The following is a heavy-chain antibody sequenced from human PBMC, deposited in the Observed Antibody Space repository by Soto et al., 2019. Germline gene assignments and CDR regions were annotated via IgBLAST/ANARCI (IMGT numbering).Heavy chain of an antibody. V-gene: IGHV3-23*01. CDR2: ISGSGGST. Sequence: GGSLRLSCAASGFPFSSYAMTWVRQAPGKGLEWVSVISGSGGSTYYADSVKGRFTISRDNSKNTLYLQMNSLRAEDTAVYYCARRGPGTYFDYWGQGTLVTVSS. D-gene: IGHD6-13*01. CDR1: GFPFSSYA. J-gene: IGHJ4*02. CDR3: ARRGPGTYFDY.